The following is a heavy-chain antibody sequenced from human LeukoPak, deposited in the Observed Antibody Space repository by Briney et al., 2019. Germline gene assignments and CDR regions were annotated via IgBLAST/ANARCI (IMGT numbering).Heavy chain of an antibody. V-gene: IGHV3-74*03. CDR3: TKTDHFDY. CDR2: GEGDGSTS. CDR1: GFTLSNYW. J-gene: IGHJ4*02. D-gene: IGHD1-1*01. Sequence: GGSLRLSCAASGFTLSNYWMHWVRQAPGKGLVWVARGEGDGSTSTYADSVRGRFTISRDNAKNTLDLQINSLRAEDTAVYYCTKTDHFDYWGQGTLVTVSS.